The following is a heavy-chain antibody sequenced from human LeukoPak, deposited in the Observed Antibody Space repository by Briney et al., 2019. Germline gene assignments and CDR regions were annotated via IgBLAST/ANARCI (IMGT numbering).Heavy chain of an antibody. V-gene: IGHV4-59*08. CDR3: ARHDKGSRYYFVS. CDR2: VHYTGST. J-gene: IGHJ4*02. Sequence: PSETLSLTCTVSGDSISDYYWTWIRQAPGKGLEWIGYVHYTGSTNYSPSLKSQVTMSMDTSKNQFSLKLNSVTADDTAVYHCARHDKGSRYYFVSWGRGILVTVSS. D-gene: IGHD3-22*01. CDR1: GDSISDYY.